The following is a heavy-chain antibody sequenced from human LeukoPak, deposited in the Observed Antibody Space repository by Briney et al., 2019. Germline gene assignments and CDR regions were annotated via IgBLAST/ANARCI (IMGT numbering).Heavy chain of an antibody. CDR3: ARSIGWYCSSTSCSKRNWFDP. CDR1: GFTFSDYY. D-gene: IGHD2-2*01. Sequence: GGSLRRSRAASGFTFSDYYMRWIRQAPGKGLEWVSYISSSGSTIYYADSVKGRFTISRDNAKNSLYLQMNSLRAEDTAVYYCARSIGWYCSSTSCSKRNWFDPWGQGTLVTVSS. V-gene: IGHV3-11*01. J-gene: IGHJ5*02. CDR2: ISSSGSTI.